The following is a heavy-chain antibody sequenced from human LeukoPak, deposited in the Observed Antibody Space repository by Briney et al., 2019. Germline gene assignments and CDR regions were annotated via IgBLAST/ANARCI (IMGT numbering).Heavy chain of an antibody. D-gene: IGHD1-26*01. V-gene: IGHV4-59*08. CDR1: GDSISSYY. Sequence: SETLSLTCTVSGDSISSYYWSWIRQPPGKGLEWIGHIYYSGSTDYNPSLKSRVTISVDTSKNQFSLKLSSVTAVDTAVYYCARQSGRNLLDYWGQGTLVTVSS. CDR2: IYYSGST. CDR3: ARQSGRNLLDY. J-gene: IGHJ4*02.